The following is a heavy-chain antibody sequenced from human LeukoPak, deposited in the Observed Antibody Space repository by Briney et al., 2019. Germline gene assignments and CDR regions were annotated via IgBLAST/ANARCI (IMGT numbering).Heavy chain of an antibody. J-gene: IGHJ4*02. D-gene: IGHD3-22*01. CDR3: ARRGYHDSSGYDY. V-gene: IGHV3-21*06. Sequence: PGGSLRLSCAASRFTFSSYSMNWVRQAPGKGLEWVSSISGRSADIYYADSVKGRFTISRDNAKNSVFLQMNNLRVEDTAIYYCARRGYHDSSGYDYWGQGTPVTVSS. CDR1: RFTFSSYS. CDR2: ISGRSADI.